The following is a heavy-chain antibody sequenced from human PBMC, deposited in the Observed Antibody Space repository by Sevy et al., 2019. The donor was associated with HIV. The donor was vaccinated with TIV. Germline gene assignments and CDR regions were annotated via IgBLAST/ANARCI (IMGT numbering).Heavy chain of an antibody. D-gene: IGHD3-10*01. V-gene: IGHV3-30*04. CDR3: AGGRGGATRYGSALDY. CDR1: GFTFSSYA. J-gene: IGHJ4*02. CDR2: ISYDAKVK. Sequence: GGSLRLSCASSGFTFSSYAMHWVRQGPGKGLEAVAVISYDAKVKYYADSVKGRFTISRDNSKNTLDLQMNSLRDEDTAVYYCAGGRGGATRYGSALDYWGQGTLVTVSS.